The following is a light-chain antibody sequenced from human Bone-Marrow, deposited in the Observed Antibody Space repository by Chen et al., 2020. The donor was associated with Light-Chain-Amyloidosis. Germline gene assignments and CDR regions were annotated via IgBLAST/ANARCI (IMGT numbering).Light chain of an antibody. CDR2: GSS. Sequence: EIVFTQSPCTLSLSPGEGANLSCRASQTLSSNYLTWYQQKFGQAPRLLIYGSSSRATGIPDRFTGSGSGTDFTLTINRLEPEDFEMYYCQQYGTSPLTFGGGTKVEIK. CDR1: QTLSSNY. J-gene: IGKJ4*01. CDR3: QQYGTSPLT. V-gene: IGKV3-20*01.